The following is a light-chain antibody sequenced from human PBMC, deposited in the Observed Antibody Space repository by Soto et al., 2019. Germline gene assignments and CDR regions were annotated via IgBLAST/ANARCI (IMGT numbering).Light chain of an antibody. J-gene: IGLJ2*01. CDR3: SSFTTSRSVV. V-gene: IGLV2-14*01. Sequence: QSALTQPASVSGSPGQSITMSCSGSTSDIGSYNYVSWYQQQPGKAPKLLIYEVSHRPSGVSDRFSGSKSGSTASLTISGLQAEDESDYYCSSFTTSRSVVFGGGT. CDR1: TSDIGSYNY. CDR2: EVS.